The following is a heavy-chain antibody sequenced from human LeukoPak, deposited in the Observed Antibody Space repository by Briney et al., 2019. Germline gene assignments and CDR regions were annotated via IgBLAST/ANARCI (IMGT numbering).Heavy chain of an antibody. Sequence: GESLKISCKGSGYSFTSYWIGWVRQMPGKGLEWMGIIYPCYSDTRYSPSFQGQVNISADKSISTAYRQWSSLKASDTAMYYCARAGHDAFDIWGQGTMVTVSS. CDR1: GYSFTSYW. CDR2: IYPCYSDT. CDR3: ARAGHDAFDI. J-gene: IGHJ3*02. V-gene: IGHV5-51*01.